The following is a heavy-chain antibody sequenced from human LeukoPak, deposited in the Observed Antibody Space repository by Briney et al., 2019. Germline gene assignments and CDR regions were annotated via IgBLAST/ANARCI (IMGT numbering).Heavy chain of an antibody. CDR1: TFSSYA. D-gene: IGHD6-13*01. CDR3: ARGGSYSSSWYWFDP. CDR2: IYYSGST. Sequence: TFSSYAMSWVRQPPGKGLEWIGSIYYSGSTYYNPSLKSRVTISVDTSKNQFSLKLSSVTAADTAVYYCARGGSYSSSWYWFDPWGQGTLVTVSS. J-gene: IGHJ5*02. V-gene: IGHV4-39*01.